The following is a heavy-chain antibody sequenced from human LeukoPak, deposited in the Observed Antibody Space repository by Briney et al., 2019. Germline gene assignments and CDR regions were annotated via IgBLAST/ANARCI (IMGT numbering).Heavy chain of an antibody. CDR2: IYYSGST. CDR3: ARYNSSSGYFDP. J-gene: IGHJ5*02. CDR1: GGSFSGYY. Sequence: SETLSLTCAVYGGSFSGYYWSWIRQPPGKGLEWIGVIYYSGSTYHNPSLKSRLTISIDTSKNQFSLKLTSVTAADTAVYYCARYNSSSGYFDPWGQGTLVTVSS. D-gene: IGHD6-6*01. V-gene: IGHV4-34*01.